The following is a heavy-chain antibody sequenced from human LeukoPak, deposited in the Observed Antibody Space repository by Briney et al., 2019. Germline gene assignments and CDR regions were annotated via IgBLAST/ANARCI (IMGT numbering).Heavy chain of an antibody. V-gene: IGHV4-39*07. CDR1: GGSISSSSYY. CDR2: IYYSGST. D-gene: IGHD4-17*01. CDR3: ATDDYGLDY. J-gene: IGHJ4*02. Sequence: SETLSRTCTVSGGSISSSSYYWGWVRQPPGKGLEWIGSIYYSGSTYYNPSLKSRVTISVDTSKNQFSLKLSSVTAADTAVYYCATDDYGLDYWGQGTLVTVSS.